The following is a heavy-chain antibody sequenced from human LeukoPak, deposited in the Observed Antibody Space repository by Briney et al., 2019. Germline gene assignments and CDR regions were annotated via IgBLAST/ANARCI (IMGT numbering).Heavy chain of an antibody. CDR1: GFTFSSYT. Sequence: GGSLRLSCAASGFTFSSYTMHWVRQAPGKGLEWVAIISYDGTNKYYADSVKGRFTISRDNSKNTLYLQMSSLRAEDTAVYYCARWDYGSGTYYNWFDPWGQGTLVTVSS. CDR3: ARWDYGSGTYYNWFDP. J-gene: IGHJ5*02. CDR2: ISYDGTNK. D-gene: IGHD3-10*01. V-gene: IGHV3-30*04.